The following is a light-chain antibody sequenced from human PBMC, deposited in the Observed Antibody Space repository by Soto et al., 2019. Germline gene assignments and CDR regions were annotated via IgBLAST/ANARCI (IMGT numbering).Light chain of an antibody. V-gene: IGLV2-8*01. Sequence: QSVLTQPPSASGSPGQSVTISCTGTSSDVGGYNYVSWYHQHPGKAPKLMIYEVSKRPSGVPDRFSGSKSGNTASLTVSGLQAEDEADYYCSSFPGSNNFEFGGGTKLTVL. CDR1: SSDVGGYNY. J-gene: IGLJ2*01. CDR2: EVS. CDR3: SSFPGSNNFE.